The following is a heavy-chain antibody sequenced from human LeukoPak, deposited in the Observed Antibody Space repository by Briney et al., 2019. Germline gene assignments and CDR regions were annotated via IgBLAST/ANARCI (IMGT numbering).Heavy chain of an antibody. CDR2: IYYSGST. J-gene: IGHJ4*02. CDR3: ARGARGSYSY. CDR1: GGSIRSGDYY. D-gene: IGHD1-26*01. Sequence: PSQTLSLTCTVSGGSIRSGDYYWSWIRQPPGKGLEWIGYIYYSGSTNYNPSLKSRVTISVDTSKNQFSLKLSSMTAADTAVYYCARGARGSYSYWGQGTLVTVSS. V-gene: IGHV4-30-4*01.